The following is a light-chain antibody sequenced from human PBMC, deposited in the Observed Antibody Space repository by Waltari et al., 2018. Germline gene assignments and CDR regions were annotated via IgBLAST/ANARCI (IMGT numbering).Light chain of an antibody. CDR3: AAWDDSLNGVV. Sequence: QSVLTQPPSASGTPGQRVTISCSGSSSNIGSNTVNWYQQLPGTAPKLLIYRNNQRPSGVPNRFSGSTSVTSASLAISGLQSEDEADYYCAAWDDSLNGVVFGGGTKLTVL. J-gene: IGLJ2*01. CDR1: SSNIGSNT. CDR2: RNN. V-gene: IGLV1-44*01.